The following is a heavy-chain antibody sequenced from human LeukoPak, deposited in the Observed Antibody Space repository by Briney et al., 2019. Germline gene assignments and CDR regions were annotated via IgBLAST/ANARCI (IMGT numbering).Heavy chain of an antibody. CDR1: GGSISSSSYY. Sequence: TSETLSLTCTVSGGSISSSSYYWGWIRQPPGKGLEWIGEINHSGSTNYNPSLKSRVTISVDTSKNQFSLKLSSVTAADTAVYYCARASGWRHSFDYWGQGTLVTVSS. J-gene: IGHJ4*02. CDR3: ARASGWRHSFDY. V-gene: IGHV4-39*07. CDR2: INHSGST. D-gene: IGHD6-19*01.